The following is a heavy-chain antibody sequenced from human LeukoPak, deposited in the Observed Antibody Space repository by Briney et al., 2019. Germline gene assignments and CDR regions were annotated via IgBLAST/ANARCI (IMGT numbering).Heavy chain of an antibody. CDR3: ASTYEDSYGSYGMDV. CDR1: GGTFSSYA. Sequence: ASVKVSCKASGGTFSSYAISWVRQAPGQGLEWMGRIIPILGIANYAQKFQGRVTITADKSTSTAYMELSSLRSEDTAVYYCASTYEDSYGSYGMDVWGQGTSVTVSS. J-gene: IGHJ6*02. CDR2: IIPILGIA. D-gene: IGHD5-18*01. V-gene: IGHV1-69*04.